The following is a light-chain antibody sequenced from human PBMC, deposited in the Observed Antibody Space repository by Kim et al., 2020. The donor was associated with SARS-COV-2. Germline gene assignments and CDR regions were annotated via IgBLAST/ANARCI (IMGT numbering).Light chain of an antibody. V-gene: IGLV1-44*01. CDR1: SSNIGSNT. CDR3: AAWDDSLNGRWV. CDR2: SSD. J-gene: IGLJ3*02. Sequence: QSVLTQPPSASGTPGQRVTISCSGSSSNIGSNTVNWYQQFPGTAPKLLIYSSDQRSSGVPDRFSGSKSGTSASLAISGLQSEDEADYSCAAWDDSLNGRWVFGGGTQLTVL.